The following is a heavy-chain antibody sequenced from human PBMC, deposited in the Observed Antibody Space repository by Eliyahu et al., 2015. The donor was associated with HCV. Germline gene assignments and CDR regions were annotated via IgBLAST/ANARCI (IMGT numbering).Heavy chain of an antibody. D-gene: IGHD2-21*02. V-gene: IGHV2-70*11. CDR1: SSGMC. CDR2: IDWDDDT. J-gene: IGHJ3*02. Sequence: SSGMCMSWIRQPPGKALEWLARIDWDDDTYYTTSLKTRLTISKDASENQVVLTMTNVDPADTATYYCARSRSSVVTINAFDIWGQGTVVTVSS. CDR3: ARSRSSVVTINAFDI.